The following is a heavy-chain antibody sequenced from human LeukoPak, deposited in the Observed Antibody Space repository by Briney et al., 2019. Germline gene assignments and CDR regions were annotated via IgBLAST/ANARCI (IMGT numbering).Heavy chain of an antibody. D-gene: IGHD1-26*01. J-gene: IGHJ4*02. CDR3: ARDSSYYYFDY. Sequence: PGGSLRLSCAVSGITLSNYGMSWVRQAPGNGLEWVSAVSGSGGSTYYADSVKGRFTISRDNSKNTLYLQMNSLRAEDTAVYYCARDSSYYYFDYWGQGTLVTVSS. CDR2: VSGSGGST. V-gene: IGHV3-23*01. CDR1: GITLSNYG.